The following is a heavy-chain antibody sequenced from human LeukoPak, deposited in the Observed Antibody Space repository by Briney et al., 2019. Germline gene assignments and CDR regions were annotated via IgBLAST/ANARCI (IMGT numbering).Heavy chain of an antibody. Sequence: ASVKVSCKASGGTFSSYAISWVRQAPGQGLEWMGGIIPIFGTANYARKFQGRVTITADESTSTAYMELSSLRSEDTAVYYCARDGYGSGSFYYYGMDVWGQGTTVTVSS. CDR1: GGTFSSYA. CDR2: IIPIFGTA. CDR3: ARDGYGSGSFYYYGMDV. V-gene: IGHV1-69*13. J-gene: IGHJ6*02. D-gene: IGHD3-10*01.